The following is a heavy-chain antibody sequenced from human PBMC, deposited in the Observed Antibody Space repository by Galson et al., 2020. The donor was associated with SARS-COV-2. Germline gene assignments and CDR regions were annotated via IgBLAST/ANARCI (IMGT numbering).Heavy chain of an antibody. CDR1: GVSISSYY. CDR3: ARESYDSSGYYLAYFDY. D-gene: IGHD3-22*01. CDR2: IYYSGST. J-gene: IGHJ4*02. Sequence: SETLSLTCTVSGVSISSYYWSWIRQPPGKGLEWIGYIYYSGSTNYNPSRKSRVTISVDTSKNQFSLKLSSVTAADTAVYYCARESYDSSGYYLAYFDYWGQGTLVTVSS. V-gene: IGHV4-59*01.